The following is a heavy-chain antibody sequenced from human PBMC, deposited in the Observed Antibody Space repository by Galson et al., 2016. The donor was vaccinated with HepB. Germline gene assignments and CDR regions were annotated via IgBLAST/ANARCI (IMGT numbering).Heavy chain of an antibody. CDR2: IYHTGTT. Sequence: ETLSLTCAVSGDSIRSYFWSWIRQPPGKGLEWIGEIYHTGTTNYNPSLKSRITMSLDKSKNQFSLKLNSVTAADTAVYYCASLGYCSGGDCYSVDWGQGTMVTVSS. D-gene: IGHD2-15*01. CDR1: GDSIRSYF. J-gene: IGHJ4*02. CDR3: ASLGYCSGGDCYSVD. V-gene: IGHV4-34*10.